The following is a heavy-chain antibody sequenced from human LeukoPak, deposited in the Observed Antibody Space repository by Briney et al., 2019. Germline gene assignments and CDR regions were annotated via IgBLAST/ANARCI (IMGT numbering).Heavy chain of an antibody. V-gene: IGHV1-46*01. Sequence: WASVKVSCKASGYIFTSYYIHWVRQAPAQGLEWMGMINPSDGTTSYAQKFQGRATMTRDTSTSTVYMELSSLRSEDTAVYYCARSFYDLLTTFDYWGQGTLVTVSS. CDR3: ARSFYDLLTTFDY. D-gene: IGHD2/OR15-2a*01. CDR2: INPSDGTT. CDR1: GYIFTSYY. J-gene: IGHJ4*02.